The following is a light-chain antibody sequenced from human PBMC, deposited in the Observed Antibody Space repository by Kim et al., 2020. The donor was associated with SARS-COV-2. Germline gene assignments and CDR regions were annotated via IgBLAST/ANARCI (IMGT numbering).Light chain of an antibody. Sequence: DSHMTQSPSPRSASVGDRVTITCRASQDIRNDLGWYQQNPGRAPKRLIYGASSLQSGVPSRFSGSGSGTEFTLTISSLQPEDFATYFCLQHNTYPITFGQGTRLEIK. CDR3: LQHNTYPIT. V-gene: IGKV1-17*01. J-gene: IGKJ5*01. CDR1: QDIRND. CDR2: GAS.